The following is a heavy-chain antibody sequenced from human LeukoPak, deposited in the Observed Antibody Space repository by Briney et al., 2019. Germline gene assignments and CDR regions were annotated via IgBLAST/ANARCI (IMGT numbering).Heavy chain of an antibody. CDR2: IYTSGST. J-gene: IGHJ4*02. Sequence: PSETLSLTCTVSGGSISSYYWSWIRQPAGKGLEWIGRIYTSGSTNYNPSLKSRVTMSVDTSKNQFSLKLSSVTAADTAVYYCAREVMVRGPQYTDYWGQGTLVTVSS. D-gene: IGHD3-10*01. CDR1: GGSISSYY. CDR3: AREVMVRGPQYTDY. V-gene: IGHV4-4*07.